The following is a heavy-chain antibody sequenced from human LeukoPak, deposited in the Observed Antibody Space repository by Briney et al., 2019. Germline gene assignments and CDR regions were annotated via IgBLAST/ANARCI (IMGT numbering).Heavy chain of an antibody. CDR2: INHSGST. V-gene: IGHV4-34*01. CDR1: GGSFSGHY. J-gene: IGHJ5*02. D-gene: IGHD3-3*01. Sequence: SETLSLTCAVSGGSFSGHYWSWIRQPPGKGLEWIGEINHSGSTNYNPSLKSRVTISVDTSKNQFSLKLSSVTAADTAVYYCARGRGRITIFGVVSGAYNWFDPWGQGTLVTVSS. CDR3: ARGRGRITIFGVVSGAYNWFDP.